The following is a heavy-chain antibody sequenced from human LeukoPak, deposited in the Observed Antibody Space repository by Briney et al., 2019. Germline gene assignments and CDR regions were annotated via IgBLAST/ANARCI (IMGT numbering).Heavy chain of an antibody. CDR3: ATSSDYYGNFDY. CDR1: GYTFTDYY. Sequence: ASVKVSCKVSGYTFTDYYMHWVQQAPGKGFEWMGLVDPEDGETIYAEKFQGRVTITADTSIDTAYMELSSLRSEDTAVYYCATSSDYYGNFDYWGQGTLVTVSS. D-gene: IGHD3-10*01. V-gene: IGHV1-69-2*01. J-gene: IGHJ4*02. CDR2: VDPEDGET.